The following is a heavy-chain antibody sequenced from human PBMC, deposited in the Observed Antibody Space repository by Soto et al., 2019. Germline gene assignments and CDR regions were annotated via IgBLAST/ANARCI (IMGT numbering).Heavy chain of an antibody. D-gene: IGHD3-3*01. CDR1: GGSISSYY. V-gene: IGHV4-59*08. Sequence: PSETLSLTCTVPGGSISSYYWSWIRQPQGKGLEWIGYIYYSGSTNYNPSLKSRVTISVDTSKNQFSLKLSSVTAADTAVYYCARGFVDWLYNYYYYMDVWGKGTTVTVSS. J-gene: IGHJ6*03. CDR3: ARGFVDWLYNYYYYMDV. CDR2: IYYSGST.